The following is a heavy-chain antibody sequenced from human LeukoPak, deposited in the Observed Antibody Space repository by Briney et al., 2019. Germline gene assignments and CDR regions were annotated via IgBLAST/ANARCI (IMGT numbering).Heavy chain of an antibody. V-gene: IGHV3-23*01. CDR2: ISGSGGST. D-gene: IGHD3-22*01. J-gene: IGHJ4*02. CDR1: GFTFSSYA. Sequence: GGSLRLSCAASGFTFSSYAMSWVRQAPGKGLEWVSAISGSGGSTYYADSVKGRFTISRDNSKNTLYLQMTSLRAEDTAVYYCAKVGYYYDSSGYYRYFDYWGQGTLVTVSS. CDR3: AKVGYYYDSSGYYRYFDY.